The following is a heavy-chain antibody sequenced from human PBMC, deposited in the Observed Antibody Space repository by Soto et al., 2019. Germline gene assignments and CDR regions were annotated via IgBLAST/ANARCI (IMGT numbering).Heavy chain of an antibody. V-gene: IGHV3-53*01. D-gene: IGHD3-10*01. CDR1: GFTVSSNY. CDR2: IYSGGST. CDR3: ARGFPSMAYYGEYYFDK. Sequence: GGSLRLSCAAFGFTVSSNYVTWVRQAPGKGLEWVSVIYSGGSTYYADSVKGRFTISRDNSRNTLYLQMNSLRAEDTAVYYCARGFPSMAYYGEYYFDKWGQGTLVTVSS. J-gene: IGHJ4*02.